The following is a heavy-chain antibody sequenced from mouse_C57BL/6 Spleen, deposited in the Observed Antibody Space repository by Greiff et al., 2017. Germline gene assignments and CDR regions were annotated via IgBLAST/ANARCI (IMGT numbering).Heavy chain of an antibody. Sequence: EVQLQQSGPELVKPGASVKISCKASGYTFTDYYMNWVKQSPGKSLEWIGDINPNNGGTSYNQKFKGKATLTVDKSSSTAYMELRSLTSEDSAVYYCALGLYDYGAAGLAYWGQGTLVTVSA. CDR3: ALGLYDYGAAGLAY. V-gene: IGHV1-26*01. D-gene: IGHD2-4*01. CDR1: GYTFTDYY. CDR2: INPNNGGT. J-gene: IGHJ3*01.